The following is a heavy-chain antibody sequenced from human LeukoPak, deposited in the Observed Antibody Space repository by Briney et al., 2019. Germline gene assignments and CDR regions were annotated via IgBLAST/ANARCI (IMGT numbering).Heavy chain of an antibody. CDR2: ISWNSGSI. J-gene: IGHJ3*02. CDR1: GFTFDDYA. CDR3: AKALVVVITSDAFDI. V-gene: IGHV3-9*01. Sequence: GGSLRLSCAASGFTFDDYAMHWVRQAPGKGLEWVSGISWNSGSIGYADSVKGRFTISRDNAKNSLYLQMNSLRAEDTALYYCAKALVVVITSDAFDIWGQGTMVTVSS. D-gene: IGHD3-22*01.